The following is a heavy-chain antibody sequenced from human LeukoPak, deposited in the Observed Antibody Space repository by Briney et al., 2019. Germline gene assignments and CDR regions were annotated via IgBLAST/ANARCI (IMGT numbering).Heavy chain of an antibody. CDR1: GGSISSYY. V-gene: IGHV4-4*07. CDR2: IYTSGST. J-gene: IGHJ3*02. Sequence: SETLSLTCTVSGGSISSYYWSWLRQPAGKGLEWIGRIYTSGSTNYNPSLKSRVTMSVDTSKNQFSLKLSSVTAADTAVYYCARSDIAYYYDSSGYAFDIWGQGTMVTVSS. D-gene: IGHD3-22*01. CDR3: ARSDIAYYYDSSGYAFDI.